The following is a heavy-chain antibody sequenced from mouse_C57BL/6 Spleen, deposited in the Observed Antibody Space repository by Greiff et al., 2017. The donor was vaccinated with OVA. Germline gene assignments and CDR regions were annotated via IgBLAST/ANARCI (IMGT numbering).Heavy chain of an antibody. D-gene: IGHD6-2*01. CDR3: ARTLCLPYQGYFDY. J-gene: IGHJ2*01. CDR1: GFTFSDYG. Sequence: EVQVVESGGGLVKPGGSLKLSCAASGFTFSDYGMHWVRQAPEKGLEWVAYISSGSSTIYYADTVKGRFTISRDNAKNTLFLQMTSLRSEDTAMYYCARTLCLPYQGYFDYWGQGTTLTVSS. CDR2: ISSGSSTI. V-gene: IGHV5-17*01.